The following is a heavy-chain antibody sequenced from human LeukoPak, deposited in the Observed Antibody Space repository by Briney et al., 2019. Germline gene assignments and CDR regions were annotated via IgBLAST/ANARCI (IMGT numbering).Heavy chain of an antibody. CDR3: ARVEASGYDYGAFDY. CDR1: RFTFSSYA. Sequence: PGGSLRLSCAASRFTFSSYAMSWVRQAPGKGLEWVANIKQDGSEKYYVDSVKGRFTISRDNAKNSLYLQMNSLRAEDTAVYYCARVEASGYDYGAFDYWGQGTLVTVSS. J-gene: IGHJ4*02. V-gene: IGHV3-7*01. CDR2: IKQDGSEK. D-gene: IGHD5-12*01.